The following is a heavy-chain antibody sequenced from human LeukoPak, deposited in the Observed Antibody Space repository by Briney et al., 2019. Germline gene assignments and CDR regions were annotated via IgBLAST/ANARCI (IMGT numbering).Heavy chain of an antibody. D-gene: IGHD6-19*01. CDR2: IFYSGST. Sequence: SGTLSLTCSVSGDSISSSSYYWGWIRQPPGKGLEWIGSIFYSGSTYYNPSLKSRVTISVDTSKNQFSLKLNSVTAADTAVYYCATDPNNSGLPWGQGTLVTVSS. CDR3: ATDPNNSGLP. J-gene: IGHJ5*02. CDR1: GDSISSSSYY. V-gene: IGHV4-39*07.